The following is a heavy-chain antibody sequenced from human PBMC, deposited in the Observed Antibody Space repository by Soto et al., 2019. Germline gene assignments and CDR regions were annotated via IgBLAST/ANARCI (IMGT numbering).Heavy chain of an antibody. Sequence: EVQLVESGGGLVPPGGSLRLSCAASGFIFTSYWMHWVRQVPGKGLVWVSRINYDGSGTSYANSVKGRFTISRDNAKNTLYLQMNSLRAEDTAVYYCALGQLSLEERIDYWGQGTLVTVSS. CDR3: ALGQLSLEERIDY. CDR1: GFIFTSYW. V-gene: IGHV3-74*01. CDR2: INYDGSGT. J-gene: IGHJ4*02. D-gene: IGHD3-16*02.